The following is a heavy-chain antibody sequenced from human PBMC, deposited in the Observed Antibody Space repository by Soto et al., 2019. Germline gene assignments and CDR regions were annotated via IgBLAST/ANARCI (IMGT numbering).Heavy chain of an antibody. Sequence: GGSLRLSCAASGFTFSSYSMNWVRQAPGKGLEWVSYISSSSSTIYYADSVKGRFTISRDNAKNSLYLQMNSLRAEDTAVFYCAKTPTIAVVVDVFDIWGQGTMVTVSS. CDR1: GFTFSSYS. CDR2: ISSSSSTI. J-gene: IGHJ3*02. CDR3: AKTPTIAVVVDVFDI. D-gene: IGHD3-22*01. V-gene: IGHV3-48*01.